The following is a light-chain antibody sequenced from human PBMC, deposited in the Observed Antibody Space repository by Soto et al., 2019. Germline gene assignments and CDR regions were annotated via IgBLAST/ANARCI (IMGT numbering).Light chain of an antibody. CDR3: QQYNSYSWT. CDR2: DAS. CDR1: QSVSNW. Sequence: DIQMPQSPSTLSASVGDRVTITCRASQSVSNWLAWYQQKPGKAPKLLIYDASSLESGVPSRFSGGGSGTYFTLTISSLQPDDFATYYCQQYNSYSWTFGQGTKVDIK. J-gene: IGKJ1*01. V-gene: IGKV1-5*01.